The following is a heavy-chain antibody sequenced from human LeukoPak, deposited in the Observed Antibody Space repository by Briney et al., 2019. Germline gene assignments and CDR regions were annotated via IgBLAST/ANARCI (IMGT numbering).Heavy chain of an antibody. J-gene: IGHJ4*02. CDR1: GYTFTSYS. CDR3: ARVAGGYSYGYPDY. CDR2: ISAYNGNT. V-gene: IGHV1-18*01. D-gene: IGHD5-18*01. Sequence: GASVKVSCKASGYTFTSYSISWVRQAPGQGLEWMGWISAYNGNTNYAQKLQGRVTMTTDTSTSTAYMELRSLRSDDTAVYYCARVAGGYSYGYPDYWGQGTLVTVSS.